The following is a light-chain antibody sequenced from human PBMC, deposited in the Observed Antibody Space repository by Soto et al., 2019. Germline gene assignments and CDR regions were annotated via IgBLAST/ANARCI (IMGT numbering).Light chain of an antibody. CDR3: CSYTTSSTRV. CDR1: SSDVGFYNY. V-gene: IGLV2-14*01. J-gene: IGLJ1*01. Sequence: QSVLTQPASVSGSPGQSIAISCTGSSSDVGFYNYISWYQQHPGKVPKLIIYEVTNRPSGVSNRFSGSKSGNTASLTISGLQAEDEADYYCCSYTTSSTRVFGTATKV. CDR2: EVT.